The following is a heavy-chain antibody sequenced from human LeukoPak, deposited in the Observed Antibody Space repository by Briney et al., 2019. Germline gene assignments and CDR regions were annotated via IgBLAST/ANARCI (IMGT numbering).Heavy chain of an antibody. V-gene: IGHV3-74*01. CDR3: ATLGSYFDY. CDR1: AFTFSSYW. CDR2: ISSDGSST. Sequence: GGSLRLSCAASAFTFSSYWMHWVRQAPGKGLVWVSRISSDGSSTNYADSVMGRFTVSRDNAENTLFLQMNSLRAEDTAVYYCATLGSYFDYWGQGTLVTVSP. D-gene: IGHD3-10*01. J-gene: IGHJ4*02.